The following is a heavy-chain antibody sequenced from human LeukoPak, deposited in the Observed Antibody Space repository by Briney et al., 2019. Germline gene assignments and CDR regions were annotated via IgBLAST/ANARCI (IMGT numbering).Heavy chain of an antibody. V-gene: IGHV3-66*01. Sequence: GGSLRLSCAASGFSVSGHYMNWVRQAPGKGLEWVSVLHTSGSTYYADSVKGRFIISRDNSKNILYLQMNGLGAEDTAVYYCARGRPYGDYDGVDYWGRGTLVTVSS. J-gene: IGHJ4*02. CDR1: GFSVSGHY. D-gene: IGHD4-17*01. CDR3: ARGRPYGDYDGVDY. CDR2: LHTSGST.